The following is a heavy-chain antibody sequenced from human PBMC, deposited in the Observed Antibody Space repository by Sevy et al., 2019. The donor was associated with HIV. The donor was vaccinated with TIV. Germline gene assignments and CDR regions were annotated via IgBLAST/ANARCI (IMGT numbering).Heavy chain of an antibody. CDR1: GYTFDNYG. Sequence: ASVKVSCKASGYTFDNYGISWVRQAPGQGLKWMGWITAYNSNTNYSQNLQGRVTMTTDTSTSTGYMELTNLRSGDTAVYYCARNMGWRLQPLGMDVWGQGTTVTVSS. V-gene: IGHV1-18*01. J-gene: IGHJ6*02. D-gene: IGHD6-19*01. CDR2: ITAYNSNT. CDR3: ARNMGWRLQPLGMDV.